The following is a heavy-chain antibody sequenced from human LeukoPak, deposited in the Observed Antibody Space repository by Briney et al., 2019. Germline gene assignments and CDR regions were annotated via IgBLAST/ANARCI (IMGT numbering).Heavy chain of an antibody. CDR3: AKAIYRSGWGPSLDS. D-gene: IGHD6-19*01. V-gene: IGHV4-4*02. CDR2: MWHGGIA. Sequence: SETLSLTCAVSSGSIITDEWWSWDRQSPGKGLEWIGQMWHGGIANCNPSLKSRVTISVDKSRNQFSLRLTSVTAADTAVYFCAKAIYRSGWGPSLDSWGQGALVTVSS. CDR1: SGSIITDEW. J-gene: IGHJ5*01.